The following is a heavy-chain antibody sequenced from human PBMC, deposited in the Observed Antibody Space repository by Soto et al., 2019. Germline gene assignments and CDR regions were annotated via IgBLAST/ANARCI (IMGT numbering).Heavy chain of an antibody. CDR3: ARDSDSSWYPGTWFDP. CDR1: GFTFSSYG. D-gene: IGHD6-13*01. Sequence: QVQLVESGGGVVQPGRSLRLSCAASGFTFSSYGMHWVRQAPGKGLEWVAVIWYDGSNKYYADSVKGRFTISRDNSKNKLYLQMNSLRAEDTAVYYCARDSDSSWYPGTWFDPWGQGTLVTVSS. V-gene: IGHV3-33*01. CDR2: IWYDGSNK. J-gene: IGHJ5*02.